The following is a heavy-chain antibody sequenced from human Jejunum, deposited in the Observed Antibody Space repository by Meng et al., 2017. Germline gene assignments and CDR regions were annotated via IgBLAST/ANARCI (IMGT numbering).Heavy chain of an antibody. CDR3: SQDSSGYCRFPS. Sequence: GGLLRSPFEAPGFRFSDAWMSWVRRVPGKGLEWVGRIKSKGSGGTTEYAAPVKGRFSISRTDSKNMVFLQMNSLKTEDTAVYYCSQDSSGYCRFPSWGQGSLVTVSS. CDR2: IKSKGSGGTT. J-gene: IGHJ5*02. CDR1: GFRFSDAW. V-gene: IGHV3-15*01. D-gene: IGHD3-22*01.